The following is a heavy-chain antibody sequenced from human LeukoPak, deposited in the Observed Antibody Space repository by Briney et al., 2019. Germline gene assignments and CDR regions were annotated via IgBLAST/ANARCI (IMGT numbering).Heavy chain of an antibody. CDR2: IRPNSGIT. CDR3: ARDRYYDFDF. J-gene: IGHJ4*02. D-gene: IGHD1-26*01. V-gene: IGHV1-18*01. CDR1: GYALNTYG. Sequence: GASVKVSCKASGYALNTYGLTWVRQAPGQGLEWMGWIRPNSGITNYAQEFQGRVTLTTDTSTSTAYMELKSLRFDDTAVYYCARDRYYDFDFWGQGTLVTVSS.